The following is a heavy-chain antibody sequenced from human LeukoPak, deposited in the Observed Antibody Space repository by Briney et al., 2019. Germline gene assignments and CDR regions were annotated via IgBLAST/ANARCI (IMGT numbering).Heavy chain of an antibody. Sequence: PSETLSLTCTVSGGSISSYYWSWIRQPPGKGLEWIGYIYYSGSTNYNPSLKSRVTISVDTSKNQFSLKLSSVTAADTAVYYCARGTAMGHFDYWGQGTLVTVSS. J-gene: IGHJ4*02. CDR3: ARGTAMGHFDY. D-gene: IGHD5-18*01. V-gene: IGHV4-59*01. CDR1: GGSISSYY. CDR2: IYYSGST.